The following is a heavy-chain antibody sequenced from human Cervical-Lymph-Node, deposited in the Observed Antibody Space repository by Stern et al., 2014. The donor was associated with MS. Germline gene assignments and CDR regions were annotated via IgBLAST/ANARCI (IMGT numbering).Heavy chain of an antibody. CDR2: MYHSGSA. CDR1: GDSIRSDGFS. Sequence: QVQLQESGPGLVEPSETLSLSCTVSGDSIRSDGFSWGWIRQSPGKGLEXIGSMYHSGSAFHNPSLHSRVTMSVDTSKNQFSLKMNSVTAADTGAYFCARQRAPTYSTSWYFDNWGRGTLVTVSS. CDR3: ARQRAPTYSTSWYFDN. D-gene: IGHD2-2*01. V-gene: IGHV4-39*01. J-gene: IGHJ4*02.